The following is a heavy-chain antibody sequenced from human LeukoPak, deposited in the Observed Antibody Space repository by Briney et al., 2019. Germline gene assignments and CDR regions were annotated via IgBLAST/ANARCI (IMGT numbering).Heavy chain of an antibody. D-gene: IGHD3-9*01. V-gene: IGHV1-18*04. CDR1: GYTFTSYG. CDR3: ARDLGGYDILTGYLGNWFDP. J-gene: IGHJ5*02. CDR2: ISAYNGNT. Sequence: GASVKVSCKASGYTFTSYGISWVRQAPGQGLEWMGWISAYNGNTNYAQKLQGRVTMTTDTSTSTAYMELRSPRSDDTAVYYCARDLGGYDILTGYLGNWFDPWGQGTLVTVSS.